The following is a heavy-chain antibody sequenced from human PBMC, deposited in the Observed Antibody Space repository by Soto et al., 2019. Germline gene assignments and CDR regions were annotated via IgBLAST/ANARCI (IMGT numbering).Heavy chain of an antibody. J-gene: IGHJ6*02. D-gene: IGHD3-16*01. CDR2: ISGYNGKT. CDR3: AREGDRPYYYYGMDV. V-gene: IGHV1-18*01. Sequence: QVQLVQSGNEVKKPGASVNVSCKASGYSFTRYGISWVRQAPGQGLEWMGWISGYNGKTKYAQKLQGRVSMTTDTSTSTAYMELRSLGSDDPAVYYCAREGDRPYYYYGMDVWGQGTTVTVSS. CDR1: GYSFTRYG.